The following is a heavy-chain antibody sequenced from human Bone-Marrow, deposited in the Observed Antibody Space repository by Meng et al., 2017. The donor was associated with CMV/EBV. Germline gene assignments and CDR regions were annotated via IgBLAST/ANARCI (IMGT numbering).Heavy chain of an antibody. D-gene: IGHD2/OR15-2a*01. CDR2: IYYSGST. J-gene: IGHJ6*02. V-gene: IGHV4-59*01. CDR1: GGSISSYY. CDR3: ARDLLGFNGMDV. Sequence: SETLSLTCTVSGGSISSYYWSWIRQPPGKGLEWIGYIYYSGSTNYNPSLKSRVTISVDTSKNQFSLKLSSVTAADTAVYYFARDLLGFNGMDVWGQGTTVTVSS.